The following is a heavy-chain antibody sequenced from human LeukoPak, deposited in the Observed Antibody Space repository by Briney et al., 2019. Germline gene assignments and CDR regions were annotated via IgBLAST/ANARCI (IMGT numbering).Heavy chain of an antibody. CDR2: IKQDGSEK. CDR1: GFTFSSYW. Sequence: PGGSLRLSCAASGFTFSSYWMSWVRQAPGKGLEWVANIKQDGSEKYYVDSVKGRFTISRDNAKNSLYLQMNSLRAEDTAVYYCTRDYSGSQNYYYYYGMHVWGQGTTVTVSS. D-gene: IGHD3-10*01. V-gene: IGHV3-7*01. CDR3: TRDYSGSQNYYYYYGMHV. J-gene: IGHJ6*02.